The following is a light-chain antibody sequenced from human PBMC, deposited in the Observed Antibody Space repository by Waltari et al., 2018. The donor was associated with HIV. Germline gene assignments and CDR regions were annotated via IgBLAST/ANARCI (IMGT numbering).Light chain of an antibody. CDR3: QVWDINTDHVL. CDR2: DDT. V-gene: IGLV3-21*02. J-gene: IGLJ2*01. CDR1: KLGSKS. Sequence: SYVLTQPPSVSVAPGQTARIACGGTKLGSKSVPWHQQKPGQAPVLVVYDDTDRPSGIPERFSGSNSGNTATLTISRVEAGDEADYYCQVWDINTDHVLFGGGTKLTVL.